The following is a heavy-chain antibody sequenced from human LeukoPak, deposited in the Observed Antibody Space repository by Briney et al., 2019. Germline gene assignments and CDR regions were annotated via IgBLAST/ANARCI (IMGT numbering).Heavy chain of an antibody. J-gene: IGHJ1*01. CDR1: GFTFSSYS. CDR2: ISSSSSYI. Sequence: GGSLRLSCAASGFTFSSYSMNWVRQAPGKGLEWVSSISSSSSYIYYADSVKGRFTISRDNAKNSLYLQMNSLGAEDTAVYYCARETYYYGSGSYGQHWGQGTLVTVSS. D-gene: IGHD3-10*01. V-gene: IGHV3-21*01. CDR3: ARETYYYGSGSYGQH.